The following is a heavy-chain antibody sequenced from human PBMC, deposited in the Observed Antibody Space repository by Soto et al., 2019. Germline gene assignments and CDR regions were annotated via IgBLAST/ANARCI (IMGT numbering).Heavy chain of an antibody. CDR2: IKSKATNYAT. V-gene: IGHV3-73*01. D-gene: IGHD3-3*01. CDR3: SRQASDFWSGKPQYYMDV. CDR1: GSTSRAPP. Sequence: EVQLVESGGALSHPGGSWKFPVQPPGSTSRAPPIHWVRQASGKGLGWVGGIKSKATNYATEYGASVKGRFTISRDDSKNTAYLQMNSLKTEDTAVYYCSRQASDFWSGKPQYYMDVWGKGTTVTVSS. J-gene: IGHJ6*03.